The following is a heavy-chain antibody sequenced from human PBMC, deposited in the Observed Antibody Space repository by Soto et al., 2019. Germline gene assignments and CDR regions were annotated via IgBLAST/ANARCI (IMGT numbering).Heavy chain of an antibody. CDR3: ARSPKLRYFDWRNAFDI. J-gene: IGHJ3*02. CDR1: GYTFTSYA. D-gene: IGHD3-9*01. CDR2: INAGNGNT. Sequence: QFQLVQSGAEVKKPGASVKVSCKASGYTFTSYAMHWVRQAPGQRLEWMGWINAGNGNTKYSQKFQGRVTITRDTSASTAYMELSSLRSEDTAVYYWARSPKLRYFDWRNAFDIWGQATMVTVSS. V-gene: IGHV1-3*01.